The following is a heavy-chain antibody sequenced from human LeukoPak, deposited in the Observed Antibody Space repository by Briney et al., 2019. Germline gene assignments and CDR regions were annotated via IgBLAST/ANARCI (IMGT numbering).Heavy chain of an antibody. V-gene: IGHV3-48*03. CDR3: AELGITMIGGV. CDR2: IDSSGSNI. D-gene: IGHD3-10*02. Sequence: GGSLRLSCAASGFTFSSYEMNWVRQAPGKGLEWVSYIDSSGSNIHYADSVKGRFTISRDNAKNSLYLQMNSLGAEDTAVYYCAELGITMIGGVWGKGTTVTISS. J-gene: IGHJ6*04. CDR1: GFTFSSYE.